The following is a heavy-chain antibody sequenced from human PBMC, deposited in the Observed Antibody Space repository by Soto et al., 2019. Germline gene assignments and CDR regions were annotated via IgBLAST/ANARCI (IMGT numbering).Heavy chain of an antibody. V-gene: IGHV3-23*01. CDR3: AEDRYWDHDSRGYLFDN. CDR2: ISRYGDFT. CDR1: GFTFNIYA. J-gene: IGHJ4*02. D-gene: IGHD3-22*01. Sequence: EVQLLESGGDLIQPGGSLRLSCAASGFTFNIYAMTWVRQAPGKGLEWVSAISRYGDFTYYADSVEGRFTISRDNAKNTLYLQMNSPRAEDTPVYYCAEDRYWDHDSRGYLFDNWGQGTLVTVSS.